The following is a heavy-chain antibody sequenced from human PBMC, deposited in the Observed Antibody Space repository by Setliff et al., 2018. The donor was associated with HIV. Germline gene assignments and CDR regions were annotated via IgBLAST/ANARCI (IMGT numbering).Heavy chain of an antibody. CDR1: SDSITNNSYY. CDR2: IYTSGST. J-gene: IGHJ6*02. D-gene: IGHD3-10*01. Sequence: SETLSLTCTVSSDSITNNSYYWSWIRQPAGKGLEWIGRIYTSGSTNYNPSLKGRVTISVDTSKNQFSLKLSSVTAADTAVYYCARDNAYYYGSGSHRYYAMDVWGRGTTVTVSS. CDR3: ARDNAYYYGSGSHRYYAMDV. V-gene: IGHV4-61*02.